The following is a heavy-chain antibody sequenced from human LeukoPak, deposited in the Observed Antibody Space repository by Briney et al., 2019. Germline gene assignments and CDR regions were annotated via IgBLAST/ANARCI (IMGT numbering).Heavy chain of an antibody. D-gene: IGHD5-12*01. CDR3: ARVNRGCGYDFCYFDY. CDR1: GYSISSGYY. V-gene: IGHV4-38-2*02. CDR2: IYHSGST. J-gene: IGHJ4*02. Sequence: PSETLSLTCTVSGYSISSGYYWGWIRQPPGKGLEWIGSIYHSGSTYYNPSFKSRVTISVDTSKNQFSLKLSSVTAADTAVYYCARVNRGCGYDFCYFDYWGQGTLVTVSS.